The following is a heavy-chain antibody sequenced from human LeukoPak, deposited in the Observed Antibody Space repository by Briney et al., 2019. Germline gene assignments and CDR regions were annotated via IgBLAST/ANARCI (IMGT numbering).Heavy chain of an antibody. CDR3: AKALYSSSSAGAFDI. J-gene: IGHJ3*02. D-gene: IGHD6-6*01. V-gene: IGHV3-9*01. Sequence: PGRSLRLSCAASGFTFDDYAMHWVRRAPGKGLEWVSGISWNSGSIGYADSVKGRFTISRDNAKNSLYLQMNSLRAEDTALYYCAKALYSSSSAGAFDIWGQGTMVTVSS. CDR2: ISWNSGSI. CDR1: GFTFDDYA.